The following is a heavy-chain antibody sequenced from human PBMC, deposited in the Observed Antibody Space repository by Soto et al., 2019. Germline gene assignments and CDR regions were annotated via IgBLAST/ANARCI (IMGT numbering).Heavy chain of an antibody. CDR1: GGSFSGYY. J-gene: IGHJ6*02. D-gene: IGHD2-2*01. V-gene: IGHV4-34*01. CDR3: ARGRIVVVPAATYYYYGMDV. CDR2: INHSGST. Sequence: SETLSLTCAVYGGSFSGYYWSWIRQPPGKGLEWIGEINHSGSTNYNSSLKSRVTISVDTSKNQFSLKLSSVTAADTAVYYCARGRIVVVPAATYYYYGMDVWGQGTTVTVSS.